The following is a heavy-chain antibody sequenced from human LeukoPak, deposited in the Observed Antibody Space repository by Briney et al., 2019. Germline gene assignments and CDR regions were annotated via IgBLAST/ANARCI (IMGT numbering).Heavy chain of an antibody. CDR1: GGSISSYY. Sequence: KPSETRSLTCTVSGGSISSYYWSWIRQPPGKGLEWIGYIYYSGSTNYNPSLKSRVTISVDTSKNQFSLKLSSVTAADTAVYYCARFLPSAFDIWGKGTMVTVSS. V-gene: IGHV4-59*01. CDR3: ARFLPSAFDI. J-gene: IGHJ3*02. D-gene: IGHD2/OR15-2a*01. CDR2: IYYSGST.